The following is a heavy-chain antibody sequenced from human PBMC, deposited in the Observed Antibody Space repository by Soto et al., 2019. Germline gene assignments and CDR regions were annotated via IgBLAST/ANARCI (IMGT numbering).Heavy chain of an antibody. CDR2: IYYSGST. Sequence: SETLSLTCTVSGGSISSGGYYWSWIRQHPGKGLEWIGYIYYSGSTYYNPSLKSRVTISVDTSKNQFSLKLSSVTAADPAVYYCARDTSRKANGSGWFRYFDYWGQGTLVTVSS. CDR3: ARDTSRKANGSGWFRYFDY. CDR1: GGSISSGGYY. D-gene: IGHD6-19*01. V-gene: IGHV4-31*03. J-gene: IGHJ4*02.